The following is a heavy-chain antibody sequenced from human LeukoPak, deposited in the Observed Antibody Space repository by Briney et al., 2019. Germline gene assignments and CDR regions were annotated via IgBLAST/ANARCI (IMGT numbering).Heavy chain of an antibody. CDR2: IYPGDSDT. Sequence: GESLKISCKASGSIFSTYWIGWVRQMPGKGLEWIGIIYPGDSDTRYSPSFQGQVTISVDKSIRTAYLQWSSLKASDIAIYYCARHPSNDWTYFDYWGQGTPVTVSS. V-gene: IGHV5-51*01. CDR3: ARHPSNDWTYFDY. CDR1: GSIFSTYW. D-gene: IGHD2-21*01. J-gene: IGHJ4*02.